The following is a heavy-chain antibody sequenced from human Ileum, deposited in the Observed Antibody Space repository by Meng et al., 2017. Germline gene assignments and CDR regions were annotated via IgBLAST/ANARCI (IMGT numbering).Heavy chain of an antibody. J-gene: IGHJ6*02. CDR3: ARDYSSGMYYYDSSGAYGMDV. Sequence: SETLSLTCTVSGYSLSGSTYYWGWLRQSPGKGLEWIASIYYSWNIYYNPSLKSRVTISVDTSKNQFSLKLSSVTAADTAVYYCARDYSSGMYYYDSSGAYGMDVWGQGTTVTVSS. CDR1: GYSLSGSTYY. CDR2: IYYSWNI. D-gene: IGHD3-22*01. V-gene: IGHV4-39*07.